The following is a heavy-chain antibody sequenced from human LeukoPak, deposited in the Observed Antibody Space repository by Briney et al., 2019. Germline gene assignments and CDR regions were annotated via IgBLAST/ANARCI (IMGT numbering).Heavy chain of an antibody. V-gene: IGHV4-30-4*08. D-gene: IGHD2-2*02. J-gene: IGHJ4*02. CDR3: ARDGGYCSSTSCHRSDY. CDR1: GGSISSGDYY. Sequence: SETLSLTCTVSGGSISSGDYYWSWIRQPPGKGLEWIGYTYYSGSTYYNPSLKSRVTISVDTSKNQFSLKLSSVTAADTAVYYCARDGGYCSSTSCHRSDYWGQGTLVTVSS. CDR2: TYYSGST.